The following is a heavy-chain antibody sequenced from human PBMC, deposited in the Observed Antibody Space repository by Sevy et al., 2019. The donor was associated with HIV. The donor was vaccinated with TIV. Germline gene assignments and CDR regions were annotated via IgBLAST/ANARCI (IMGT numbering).Heavy chain of an antibody. CDR3: ARDPPLRFLEPKQDY. CDR1: GFTFSDYY. J-gene: IGHJ4*02. V-gene: IGHV3-11*01. Sequence: GGSLRLSCAASGFTFSDYYMSWIRQAPGKGLEWVSYISSSGSTIYYADSVKGRFTISRDNAKNSLYLQMNSLRAEDTAVYYCARDPPLRFLEPKQDYWGQGTLVTVSS. D-gene: IGHD3-3*01. CDR2: ISSSGSTI.